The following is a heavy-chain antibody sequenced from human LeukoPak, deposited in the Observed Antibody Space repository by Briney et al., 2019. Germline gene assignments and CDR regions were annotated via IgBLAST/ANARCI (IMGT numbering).Heavy chain of an antibody. CDR3: AELGITMIGGV. CDR2: ISSSGSTI. V-gene: IGHV3-11*04. D-gene: IGHD3-10*02. J-gene: IGHJ6*04. Sequence: GGSLGLSCAASGFTFSDYYMSWIRQAPGKGLEWVSHISSSGSTICYADSVKGRFTISRDNAKNSLYLQMNSLRAEDTAVYYCAELGITMIGGVWGKGTTVTISS. CDR1: GFTFSDYY.